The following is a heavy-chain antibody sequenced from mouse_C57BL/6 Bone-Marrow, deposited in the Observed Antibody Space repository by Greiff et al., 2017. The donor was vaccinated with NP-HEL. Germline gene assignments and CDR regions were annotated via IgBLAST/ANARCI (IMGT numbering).Heavy chain of an antibody. CDR1: GYAFSSSW. CDR2: IYPGDGDT. Sequence: QVQLQQSGPELVKPGASVKISCKASGYAFSSSWMNWVKQRPGKGLEWIGRIYPGDGDTNYNGKFKGKATLTADKSSSTAYMQLSSLTSEDSAVYCCARDLYYYDSSDAMDYWGQGTSVTVSS. J-gene: IGHJ4*01. D-gene: IGHD1-1*01. V-gene: IGHV1-82*01. CDR3: ARDLYYYDSSDAMDY.